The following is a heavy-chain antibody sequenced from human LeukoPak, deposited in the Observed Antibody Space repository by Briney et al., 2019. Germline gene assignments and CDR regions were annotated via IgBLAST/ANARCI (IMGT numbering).Heavy chain of an antibody. V-gene: IGHV1-2*02. J-gene: IGHJ4*02. D-gene: IGHD7-27*01. CDR3: AREDLNWGLGFDY. CDR2: INPNSGGT. CDR1: GYTFTDYY. Sequence: ASVKVSCKASGYTFTDYYMHWVRQPPGQGLEWMGWINPNSGGTNYAQKFQGRVTMTRDTSISTAYMELSRLTSDDTAVYYCAREDLNWGLGFDYWGQGTLVTVSS.